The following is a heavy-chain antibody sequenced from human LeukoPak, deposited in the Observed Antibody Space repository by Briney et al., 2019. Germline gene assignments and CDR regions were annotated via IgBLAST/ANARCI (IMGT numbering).Heavy chain of an antibody. J-gene: IGHJ4*02. D-gene: IGHD1-26*01. CDR1: GYSFTTYW. V-gene: IGHV5-51*01. CDR2: IYPGDSDT. CDR3: ARALVGAATLSY. Sequence: GESLKISCEGSGYSFTTYWIAWGRQMPGKGLEWMGVIYPGDSDTRYSPSFQGQVTLSADKSISTAYLQWSSLKASDTAIYYCARALVGAATLSYWGQGTLVTVSS.